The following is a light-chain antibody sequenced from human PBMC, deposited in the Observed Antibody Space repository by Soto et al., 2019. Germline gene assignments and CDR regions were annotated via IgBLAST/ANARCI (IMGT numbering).Light chain of an antibody. CDR2: DVS. J-gene: IGLJ3*02. CDR3: CSYGGSYTWV. Sequence: QSALTQPRSVSGSPGQSVTISCTGTTSDVGGYNSVSWYQQHPGKAPKLMIFDVSQRPSGVPDRFSGSKSGNTASLTISGLQAEDEADYYCCSYGGSYTWVFGGGTKLTVL. CDR1: TSDVGGYNS. V-gene: IGLV2-11*01.